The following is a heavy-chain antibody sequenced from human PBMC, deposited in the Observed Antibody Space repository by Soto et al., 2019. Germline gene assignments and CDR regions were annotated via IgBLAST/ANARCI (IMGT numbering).Heavy chain of an antibody. J-gene: IGHJ4*02. V-gene: IGHV4-59*08. CDR3: ARTVPYDSSGYYWYYFDY. D-gene: IGHD3-22*01. Sequence: PSETLSLTCTVSGGSISSYYWSWIRQPPGKGLEWIGYIYYSGSTNYNPSLKSRVTISVDTSKNQFSLKLSSVTAADTAVYYCARTVPYDSSGYYWYYFDYWGQGTLVTSPQ. CDR1: GGSISSYY. CDR2: IYYSGST.